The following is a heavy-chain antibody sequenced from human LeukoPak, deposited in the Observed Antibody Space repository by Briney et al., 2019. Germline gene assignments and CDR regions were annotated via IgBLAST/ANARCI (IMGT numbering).Heavy chain of an antibody. CDR1: GYSISSGYY. V-gene: IGHV4-61*01. J-gene: IGHJ6*03. D-gene: IGHD2-15*01. Sequence: PSETLSLTCTVSGYSISSGYYWGWIRQPPGKGLEWIGYIYYSGSTNYNPSLKRRVTISVDTSKNQFSLKLSSVTAADTAVYYCARAAAGVVAATPLVDYYYYMDVWGKGTTVTISS. CDR3: ARAAAGVVAATPLVDYYYYMDV. CDR2: IYYSGST.